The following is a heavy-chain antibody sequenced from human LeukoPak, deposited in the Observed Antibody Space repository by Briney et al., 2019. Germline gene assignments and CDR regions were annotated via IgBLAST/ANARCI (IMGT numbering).Heavy chain of an antibody. Sequence: GGSLRLSCAASGFTFDDHAMHWVRQVPGKGLEWVSLISGDGTDTYYIDSVKGRFTISRDSSKKPLYLQMNSLRTEDTALYYCAKPIYGGKTGDAFHIWGQGAMVSVSS. CDR1: GFTFDDHA. J-gene: IGHJ3*02. CDR2: ISGDGTDT. V-gene: IGHV3-43*02. D-gene: IGHD4-23*01. CDR3: AKPIYGGKTGDAFHI.